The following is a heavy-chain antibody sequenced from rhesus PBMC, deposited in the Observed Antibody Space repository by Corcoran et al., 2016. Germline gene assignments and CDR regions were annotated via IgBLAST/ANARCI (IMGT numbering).Heavy chain of an antibody. D-gene: IGHD4-4*01. J-gene: IGHJ4*01. CDR3: ARWLVAPAMGDY. CDR2: IGSSSGST. V-gene: IGHV4-127*01. Sequence: QVQLQESGPGLVKPSETLSLPCAVSGYSISSGYGWSWIRQPPGKGLEWIGYIGSSSGSTNYNPSLKSRVTISKDTSKNQFARKLSAVTAADTAVDYCARWLVAPAMGDYWGQGVLVTVSS. CDR1: GYSISSGYG.